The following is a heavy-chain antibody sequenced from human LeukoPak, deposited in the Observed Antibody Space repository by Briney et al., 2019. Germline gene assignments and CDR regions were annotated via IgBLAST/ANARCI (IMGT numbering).Heavy chain of an antibody. Sequence: GGSLRLSCSASGFSFSDSYMSWFRLSAEKGLEWIAYITSSGTTTEYADSVKGRFTISRVNAKNSSYLQMNSLRPEDTAVYYCARDPDYGDPYWGQGTLVTVSS. V-gene: IGHV3-11*01. D-gene: IGHD4/OR15-4a*01. J-gene: IGHJ4*02. CDR1: GFSFSDSY. CDR2: ITSSGTTT. CDR3: ARDPDYGDPY.